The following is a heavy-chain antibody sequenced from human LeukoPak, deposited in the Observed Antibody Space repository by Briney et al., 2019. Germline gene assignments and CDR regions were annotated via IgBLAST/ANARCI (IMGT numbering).Heavy chain of an antibody. D-gene: IGHD6-13*01. J-gene: IGHJ4*02. CDR1: GYTFTDYF. V-gene: IGHV1-69-2*01. Sequence: GATVNLSFKASGYTFTDYFIHWVHQAPGKGLEWMGHVDPGDGEAVYADRFQRRFTFTADTSTGTVYMDVSSLTSDDSAVYYCAKVSSTLAAAGALSFDYWGQDTLVIVSS. CDR3: AKVSSTLAAAGALSFDY. CDR2: VDPGDGEA.